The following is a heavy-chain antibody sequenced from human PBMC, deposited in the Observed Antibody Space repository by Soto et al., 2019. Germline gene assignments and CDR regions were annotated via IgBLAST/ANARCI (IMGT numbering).Heavy chain of an antibody. CDR2: INAGNGNT. CDR1: GYTFTSYA. J-gene: IGHJ4*02. Sequence: ASVKVSCKASGYTFTSYAMHWVRQAPGQRLEWMGWINAGNGNTKYSQKFQGRVTITRDTSASTAYMELSSLRSEDTAVYYCARSPSSGWYYVYWGQGTLVTVSS. V-gene: IGHV1-3*01. CDR3: ARSPSSGWYYVY. D-gene: IGHD6-19*01.